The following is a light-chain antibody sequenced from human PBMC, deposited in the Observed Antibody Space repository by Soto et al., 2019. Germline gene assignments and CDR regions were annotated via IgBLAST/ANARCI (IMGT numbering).Light chain of an antibody. CDR1: SSDVGAFNF. CDR2: QVT. Sequence: QSALTQPPSASGSPGQSVTISCTGTSSDVGAFNFVSWYQQHPGKAPKLMIYQVTKRPSGVPDRFSASKSGNTASLTVSGLQPEDEADSYCHSNADNYFYVFGTGTKLTVL. J-gene: IGLJ1*01. CDR3: HSNADNYFYV. V-gene: IGLV2-8*01.